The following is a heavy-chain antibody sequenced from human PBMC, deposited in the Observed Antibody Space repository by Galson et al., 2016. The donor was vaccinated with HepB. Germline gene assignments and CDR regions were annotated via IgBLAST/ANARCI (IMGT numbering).Heavy chain of an antibody. D-gene: IGHD5-24*01. Sequence: FLRLSCAASGFAGFTFSSYWMHWVRQAPGKGLVWVSRIRLDGSVTIYGDSVKGRFSTSRDNAKNTLFLQMNSLRAEDTAVYYCGASRDGYIDYWGQGALFTISS. CDR2: IRLDGSVT. V-gene: IGHV3-74*01. CDR3: GASRDGYIDY. CDR1: GFAGFTFSSYW. J-gene: IGHJ4*01.